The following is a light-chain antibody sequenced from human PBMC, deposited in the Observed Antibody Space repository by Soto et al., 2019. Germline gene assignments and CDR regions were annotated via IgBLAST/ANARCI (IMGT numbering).Light chain of an antibody. J-gene: IGLJ3*02. CDR3: CSYAGSNSWV. CDR1: SSDVGNYDL. CDR2: EAT. V-gene: IGLV2-23*01. Sequence: QPVLTQPASVSGSPGQSITISCTGTSSDVGNYDLVSWYQHHPGEAPKLLIYEATRRPSGVPNRFSGSKSGNTASLTISGLRAEDEAYYYCCSYAGSNSWVFGGGTQLTVL.